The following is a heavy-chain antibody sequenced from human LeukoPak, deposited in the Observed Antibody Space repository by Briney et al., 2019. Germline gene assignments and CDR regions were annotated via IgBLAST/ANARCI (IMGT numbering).Heavy chain of an antibody. J-gene: IGHJ5*02. Sequence: SVKVSCKASGGTFSSYAISWVRQASGQGLEWMGGIIPIFGTANYAQKFQGRVTITADESTSTAYMELSSLRSEDTAVYYCARNREYCSGGSCYHWFDPWGQGTLVTVSS. CDR1: GGTFSSYA. D-gene: IGHD2-15*01. CDR2: IIPIFGTA. V-gene: IGHV1-69*13. CDR3: ARNREYCSGGSCYHWFDP.